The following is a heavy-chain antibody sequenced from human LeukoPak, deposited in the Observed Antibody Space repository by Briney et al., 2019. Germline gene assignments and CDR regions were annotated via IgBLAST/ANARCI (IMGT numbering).Heavy chain of an antibody. CDR2: MYFSGST. Sequence: PSETLSLTCTVSGGSVSSSFYYWGWIRQPPGKGLEWIGSMYFSGSTHYNPSLKRRVTISVDTSKNQFSLKLPSVTAADTAVYYCANAASYSVDYWGQGTLVTVSS. V-gene: IGHV4-39*01. CDR3: ANAASYSVDY. J-gene: IGHJ4*02. D-gene: IGHD1-26*01. CDR1: GGSVSSSFYY.